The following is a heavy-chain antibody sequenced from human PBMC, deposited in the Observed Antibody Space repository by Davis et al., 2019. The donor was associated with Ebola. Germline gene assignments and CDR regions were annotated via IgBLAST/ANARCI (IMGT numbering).Heavy chain of an antibody. CDR2: IYHSGST. CDR1: GYSISSGYY. Sequence: MPSETLSLTCTVSGYSISSGYYWGWIRQPPGKGLEWIGSIYHSGSTYYNPSLKSRVTISVDTSKNQFSLKLSSVTAADTAVYYCARATPYYYDSSGYYHPHDAFDIWGQGTMVTVSS. V-gene: IGHV4-38-2*02. J-gene: IGHJ3*02. D-gene: IGHD3-22*01. CDR3: ARATPYYYDSSGYYHPHDAFDI.